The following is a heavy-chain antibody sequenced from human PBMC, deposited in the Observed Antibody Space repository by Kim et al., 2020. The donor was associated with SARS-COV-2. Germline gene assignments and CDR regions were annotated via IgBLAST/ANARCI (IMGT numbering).Heavy chain of an antibody. Sequence: SETLSLTCTVSGGSISSYYWSWIRQPPGKGLEWIGYIYYSGSTNYNPSLKSRVTISVDTSKNQFSLKLSSVTAADTAVYYCAREGAGYSSGYYYVFDYWGQGTLVTVSS. V-gene: IGHV4-59*13. CDR2: IYYSGST. CDR3: AREGAGYSSGYYYVFDY. J-gene: IGHJ4*02. CDR1: GGSISSYY. D-gene: IGHD3-22*01.